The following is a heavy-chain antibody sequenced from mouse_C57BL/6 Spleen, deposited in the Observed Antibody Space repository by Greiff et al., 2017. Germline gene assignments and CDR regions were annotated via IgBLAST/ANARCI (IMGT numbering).Heavy chain of an antibody. D-gene: IGHD2-4*01. Sequence: QVQLQQSGAELVKPGASVKLSCKASGYTFTEYTIHWVKQRSGQGLEWIGWFYPGSGSIKYNEKFKDKATLTADKSSSTVYMELSRLTSEDSAVYFCARHEVFYDYDRDYYAMDYWGQGTSVTVSS. CDR1: GYTFTEYT. CDR3: ARHEVFYDYDRDYYAMDY. V-gene: IGHV1-62-2*01. J-gene: IGHJ4*01. CDR2: FYPGSGSI.